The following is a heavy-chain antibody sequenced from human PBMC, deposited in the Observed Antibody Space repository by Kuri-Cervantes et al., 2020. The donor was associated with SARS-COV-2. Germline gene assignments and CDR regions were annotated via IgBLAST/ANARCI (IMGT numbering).Heavy chain of an antibody. J-gene: IGHJ4*02. Sequence: GSLRLSCSVSGGSISCYYWGWIRQPPGKGLEWIGYFYSSGVTNYNPSLKSRVTISVDTSKNQLSLILSSVTAEDTAVYYCARDNVLFSGSGFDYWGQGTLVTVSS. CDR1: GGSISCYY. CDR3: ARDNVLFSGSGFDY. CDR2: FYSSGVT. D-gene: IGHD1-26*01. V-gene: IGHV4-59*01.